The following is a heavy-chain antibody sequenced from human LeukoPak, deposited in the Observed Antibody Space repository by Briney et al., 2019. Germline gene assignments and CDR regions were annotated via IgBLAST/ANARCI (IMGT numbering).Heavy chain of an antibody. D-gene: IGHD3-3*01. V-gene: IGHV4-38-2*02. Sequence: SETLSLTCTVSGYSISSGYYWGCIRQPPGKGLEWIGSIYHSGSTYYNPSLKSRVTISVDTSKNQFSLKLSSVTAADTAVYYCARVGLYDFWSGYLVDYWGQGTLVTVSS. CDR3: ARVGLYDFWSGYLVDY. CDR2: IYHSGST. CDR1: GYSISSGYY. J-gene: IGHJ4*02.